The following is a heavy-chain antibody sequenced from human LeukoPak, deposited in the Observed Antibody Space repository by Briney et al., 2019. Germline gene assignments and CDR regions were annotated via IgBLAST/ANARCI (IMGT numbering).Heavy chain of an antibody. CDR1: GYTLTDYY. CDR2: INPKSGAA. CDR3: ARGGGGLAY. Sequence: GASVKVSCKASGYTLTDYYMHWVRQGPGQGLEWMGWINPKSGAAKFAQKFQGRVTMTRDTSISTAYMELTSLTSDDTAVYFCARGGGGLAYWGPGTLVTVSS. V-gene: IGHV1-2*02. J-gene: IGHJ4*02. D-gene: IGHD2-15*01.